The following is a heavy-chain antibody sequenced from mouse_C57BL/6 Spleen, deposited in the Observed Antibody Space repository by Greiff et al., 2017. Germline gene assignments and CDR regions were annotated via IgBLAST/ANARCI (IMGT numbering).Heavy chain of an antibody. V-gene: IGHV5-4*01. J-gene: IGHJ1*03. CDR2: ISDGGSYT. D-gene: IGHD1-1*01. Sequence: EVQGVESGGGLVKPGGSLKLSCAASGFTFSSYAMSWVRQTPEKRLEWVATISDGGSYTYYPDNVKGRFTISRDNAKNNLYLQMSHLKSEDTAMYYCARAIYYYGSSYDWYFDVWGTGTTVTVSS. CDR1: GFTFSSYA. CDR3: ARAIYYYGSSYDWYFDV.